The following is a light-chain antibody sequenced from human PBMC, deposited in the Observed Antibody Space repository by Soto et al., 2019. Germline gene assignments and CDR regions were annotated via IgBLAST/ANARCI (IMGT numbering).Light chain of an antibody. CDR3: SSYTSSTTLYV. V-gene: IGLV2-14*03. J-gene: IGLJ1*01. Sequence: QSALTQPASVSGSPGQSIAISCTGTSSDVGAYNYVSWYQQHPGKAPKLMIYDVSHRPSGVSDRFSGSKSANTAALTISGLQAEDEADYYCSSYTSSTTLYVFGTGTKLTVL. CDR2: DVS. CDR1: SSDVGAYNY.